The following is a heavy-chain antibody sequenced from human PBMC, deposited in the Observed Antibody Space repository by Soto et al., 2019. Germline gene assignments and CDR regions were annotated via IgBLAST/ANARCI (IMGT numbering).Heavy chain of an antibody. CDR1: GGSISSSSYY. CDR3: ARLTTYYDFWSEDY. V-gene: IGHV4-39*01. Sequence: QLQLQESGPGLVKPSETLSLTCTVSGGSISSSSYYWGWIRQPPGKGLEWIGSIYYSGSTYYNPSLKSRVTISVDTSKNQFSLKLSSVTAADTAVYYCARLTTYYDFWSEDYWGQGTLVTVSS. J-gene: IGHJ4*02. CDR2: IYYSGST. D-gene: IGHD3-3*01.